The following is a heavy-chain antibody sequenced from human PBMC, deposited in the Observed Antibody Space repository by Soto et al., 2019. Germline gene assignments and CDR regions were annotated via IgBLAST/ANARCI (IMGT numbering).Heavy chain of an antibody. CDR3: ARGENDAFDI. V-gene: IGHV3-53*01. J-gene: IGHJ3*02. CDR1: GFTLTRNY. CDR2: IYSXGSI. Sequence: XXSLRLSCAASGFTLTRNYMSWVRQAPGKGLEGVXVIYSXGSIYSADSVXXRFTISRXXYKNQLYLQMNSMRAEDTAVYYCARGENDAFDIWGQGTMVTVS.